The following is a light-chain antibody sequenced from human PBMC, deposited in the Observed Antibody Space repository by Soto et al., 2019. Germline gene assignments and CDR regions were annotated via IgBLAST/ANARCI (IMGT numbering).Light chain of an antibody. J-gene: IGKJ4*01. CDR1: QSVSTN. V-gene: IGKV3-11*01. CDR2: DAS. CDR3: QQRSNWPPVT. Sequence: EIVMTQSPATLSVSPGERATLSCRASQSVSTNLAWYQQKPGQPPTLLIYDASTRASGIPARFSGSGSGTDFTLTISGLDPEDFAVYYCQQRSNWPPVTFGGGTKVDIK.